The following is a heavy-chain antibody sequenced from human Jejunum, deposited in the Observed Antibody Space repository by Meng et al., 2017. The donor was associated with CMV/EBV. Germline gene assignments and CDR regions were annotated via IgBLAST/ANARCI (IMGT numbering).Heavy chain of an antibody. CDR2: VRSDGSDI. V-gene: IGHV3-30*02. CDR1: GFSFSSYG. D-gene: IGHD1-1*01. CDR3: VRDATGAPGGDY. Sequence: QVECVESGGGGVQPGGSRKLSCTASGFSFSSYGMHWVRQVPGKGLEWATFVRSDGSDIQYADSLKGRFTISRDNSRNTLYLEMNRLTTEDTAVYYCVRDATGAPGGDYWGQGTLVTVSS. J-gene: IGHJ4*02.